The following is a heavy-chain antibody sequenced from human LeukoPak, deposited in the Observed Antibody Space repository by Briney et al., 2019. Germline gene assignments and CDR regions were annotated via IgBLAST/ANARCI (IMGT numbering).Heavy chain of an antibody. CDR2: ISSSSSTI. CDR3: ARVISSTSRVVDY. D-gene: IGHD2-2*01. V-gene: IGHV3-48*01. CDR1: GFTFSSYN. Sequence: GGSLRLSCAASGFTFSSYNMNWVRQAPGKGLEWVSYISSSSSTIYYADSVKGRFTISRDNAKNSLYLQMNSLRAEDTAVYYCARVISSTSRVVDYWGQGTLVTVSS. J-gene: IGHJ4*02.